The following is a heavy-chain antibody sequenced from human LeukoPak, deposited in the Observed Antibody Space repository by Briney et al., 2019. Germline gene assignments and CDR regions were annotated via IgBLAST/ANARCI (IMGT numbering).Heavy chain of an antibody. CDR2: SNHSGST. Sequence: PSETLSLTCAVYGGSFSAYYWSWIRQPPGKGLEWIGESNHSGSTKYNPSLKSRVTISVDTSRNQFSLKLSSVTAADTAVYYCARRKLYSSGLWAYNWFDPWGQGTLVPVSS. CDR1: GGSFSAYY. J-gene: IGHJ5*02. D-gene: IGHD6-19*01. CDR3: ARRKLYSSGLWAYNWFDP. V-gene: IGHV4-34*01.